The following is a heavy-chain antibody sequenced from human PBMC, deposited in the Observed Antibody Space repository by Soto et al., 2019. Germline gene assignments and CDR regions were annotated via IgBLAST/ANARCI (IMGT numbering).Heavy chain of an antibody. D-gene: IGHD1-26*01. CDR2: IWYDGSNK. J-gene: IGHJ4*02. CDR3: ARDLSEGELYYFDY. Sequence: QVQLVESGGGVVQPGRSLRLSCEASGFTFSSYGMHWVRQAPGKGLEWVAVIWYDGSNKYYADSVKGRFTISRDNSKNTLYLQMNSLRAEDTAVYYCARDLSEGELYYFDYWGQGTLVTVSS. V-gene: IGHV3-33*01. CDR1: GFTFSSYG.